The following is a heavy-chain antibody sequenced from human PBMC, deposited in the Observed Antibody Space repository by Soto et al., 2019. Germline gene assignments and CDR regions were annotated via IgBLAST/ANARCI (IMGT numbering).Heavy chain of an antibody. J-gene: IGHJ6*02. CDR2: IIPIFGTA. Sequence: GASVKVSCKASGGTFSSYAISWVRQAPGQGLEWMGGIIPIFGTANYAQKFQGRVTITADKSTSTAYMELSSLRSEDTALYYCARVPVEMATIGYYYSYGVDVWGQGTTVTVSS. V-gene: IGHV1-69*06. CDR3: ARVPVEMATIGYYYSYGVDV. D-gene: IGHD5-12*01. CDR1: GGTFSSYA.